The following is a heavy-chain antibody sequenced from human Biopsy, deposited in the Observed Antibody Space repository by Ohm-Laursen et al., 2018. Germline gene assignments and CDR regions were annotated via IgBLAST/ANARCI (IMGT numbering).Heavy chain of an antibody. J-gene: IGHJ2*01. Sequence: SETLSLTCTVSGDSVTKYYWSWIRQPPGKGLEWIGYVYYTGSTDYNPSLQSRVTISVDTSKNHFSLRLRSVTLADTAIYYCARDRGYYSDRTVPGYFDLWGRGTLVTVSS. D-gene: IGHD3-22*01. CDR1: GDSVTKYY. CDR3: ARDRGYYSDRTVPGYFDL. CDR2: VYYTGST. V-gene: IGHV4-59*02.